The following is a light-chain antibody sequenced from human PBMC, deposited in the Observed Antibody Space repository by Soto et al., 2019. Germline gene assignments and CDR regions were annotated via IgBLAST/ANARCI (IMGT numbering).Light chain of an antibody. V-gene: IGKV3-11*01. Sequence: EIVLTQPPATLSLSPGERATLSCRASQSVSSNLAWYQQKPGQAPRLLIYGASTRATGIPDRFSGSGSATDFTLTISSLEPEDFAVYYCQQRSNWITFGQGTRLEIK. CDR1: QSVSSN. J-gene: IGKJ5*01. CDR3: QQRSNWIT. CDR2: GAS.